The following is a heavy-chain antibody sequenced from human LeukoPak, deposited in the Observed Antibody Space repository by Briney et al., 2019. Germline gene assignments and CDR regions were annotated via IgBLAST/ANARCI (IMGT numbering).Heavy chain of an antibody. CDR1: GATFSSYA. CDR3: ARVYDSSGYYLYDY. CDR2: IIPIFGTA. D-gene: IGHD3-22*01. Sequence: SVKVSCKASGATFSSYAISWVRQAPGQGLEWMGGIIPIFGTANYAQKFQGRVTITADESTSTAYMELSSLRSEDTAVYYCARVYDSSGYYLYDYWGQGTLVTVSS. V-gene: IGHV1-69*01. J-gene: IGHJ4*02.